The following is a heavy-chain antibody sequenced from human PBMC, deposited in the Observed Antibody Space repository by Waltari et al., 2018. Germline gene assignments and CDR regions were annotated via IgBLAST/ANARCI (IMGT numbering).Heavy chain of an antibody. CDR1: GATFSSYA. V-gene: IGHV1-69*13. Sequence: QVQLVQSGAEVNKPWSSVKVSCKASGATFSSYAISWVLQAPGHGLHWMGGIIPIFGTANYAQKFQGRVTITADESTSTAYMELSSLRSEDTAVYYCARDKARGYYYDSSGYADAFDIWGQGTMVTVSS. CDR2: IIPIFGTA. J-gene: IGHJ3*02. CDR3: ARDKARGYYYDSSGYADAFDI. D-gene: IGHD3-22*01.